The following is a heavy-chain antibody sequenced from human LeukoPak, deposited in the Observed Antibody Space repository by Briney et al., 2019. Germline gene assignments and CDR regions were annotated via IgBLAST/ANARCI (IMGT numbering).Heavy chain of an antibody. CDR1: GGSISSGGYY. CDR2: IYHSGST. V-gene: IGHV4-30-2*01. D-gene: IGHD3-10*01. Sequence: PSETLSLTCTVCGGSISSGGYYWSWIRQPPGKGLEWIGYIYHSGSTNYNPSLKSRATISVDKSKNQISLKLSSVTAADTAVYYCARGEYGSGSYKIDYWGQGTLVTVSS. CDR3: ARGEYGSGSYKIDY. J-gene: IGHJ4*02.